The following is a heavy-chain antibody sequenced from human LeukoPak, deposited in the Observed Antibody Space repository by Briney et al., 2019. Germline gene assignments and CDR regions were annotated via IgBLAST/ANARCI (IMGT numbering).Heavy chain of an antibody. CDR3: AKDISGYEGDYFDY. V-gene: IGHV3-74*01. CDR1: GFTFSNSW. J-gene: IGHJ4*02. CDR2: INSDGKTT. Sequence: PGGSLRLSCAASGFTFSNSWMHWVRQAPGKGLVWVSRINSDGKTTYYADSVKGRFTISRDNSKNTLYLQMNSLRAEDTAVYYCAKDISGYEGDYFDYWGQGTLVTVSS. D-gene: IGHD5-12*01.